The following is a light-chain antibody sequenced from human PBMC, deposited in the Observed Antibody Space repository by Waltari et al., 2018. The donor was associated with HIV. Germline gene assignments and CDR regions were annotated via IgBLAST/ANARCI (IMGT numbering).Light chain of an antibody. CDR1: SSDVGGYNY. J-gene: IGLJ3*02. Sequence: QSALTQPASVSGSPGQSITISCTGTSSDVGGYNYVSWYQQHPGKAPKRMIYEVSNRPSGVSNRFSGSKSGNTASLTISGLQAEDEADYYCSSYTSSSTWVFGGGTKLTVL. CDR2: EVS. CDR3: SSYTSSSTWV. V-gene: IGLV2-14*01.